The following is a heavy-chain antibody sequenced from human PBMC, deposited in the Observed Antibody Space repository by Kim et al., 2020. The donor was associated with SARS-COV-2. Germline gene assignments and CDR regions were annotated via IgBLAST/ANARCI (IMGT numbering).Heavy chain of an antibody. J-gene: IGHJ5*02. Sequence: GGSLRLSCAVSGFSVGSNVISWVRQAPGKGLEWVSAIRSAGATHYADSVKGRFTISRDSAKSTVYLQMNTLRAEDTAVYFCAREFGSNNDGFDPWGKGTQVTVSS. CDR3: AREFGSNNDGFDP. V-gene: IGHV3-66*01. CDR2: IRSAGAT. CDR1: GFSVGSNV. D-gene: IGHD1-1*01.